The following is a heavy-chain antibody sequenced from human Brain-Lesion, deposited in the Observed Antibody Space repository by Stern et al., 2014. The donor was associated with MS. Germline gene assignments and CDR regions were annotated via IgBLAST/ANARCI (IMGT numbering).Heavy chain of an antibody. CDR1: GGSISSGGYY. CDR3: ARGRVVPGFQYYATDV. Sequence: QVQLQESGPGLVKPSQTLSLSCTVSGGSISSGGYYWSWIRQPAGKGLEWIGRIFNSGSTSYNSSLKSRVTISIDPSKNQFSLRLNSMTAADTAVYYCARGRVVPGFQYYATDVWGQGTTVIVSS. J-gene: IGHJ6*02. CDR2: IFNSGST. V-gene: IGHV4-61*02. D-gene: IGHD2-2*01.